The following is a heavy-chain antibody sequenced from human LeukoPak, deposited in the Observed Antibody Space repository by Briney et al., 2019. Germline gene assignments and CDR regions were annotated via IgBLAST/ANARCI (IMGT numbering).Heavy chain of an antibody. Sequence: SETLSLTCAVYGGSFGGYYWSWIRQPPGKGLEWIGEINHSGSTNYNPSLKSRVTISVDTSKNQFSLKLSSVTAADTAVYYCARGYLGYYGSGSYYKVTLQRDLDYWGQGTLVTVSS. V-gene: IGHV4-34*01. D-gene: IGHD3-10*01. CDR3: ARGYLGYYGSGSYYKVTLQRDLDY. J-gene: IGHJ4*02. CDR1: GGSFGGYY. CDR2: INHSGST.